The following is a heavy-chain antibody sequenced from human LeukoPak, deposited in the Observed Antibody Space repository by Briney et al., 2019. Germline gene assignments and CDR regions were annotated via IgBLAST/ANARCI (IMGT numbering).Heavy chain of an antibody. V-gene: IGHV3-49*04. D-gene: IGHD1-1*01. CDR2: IRGKAYGGTT. J-gene: IGHJ4*02. CDR3: TRAPTGGDY. CDR1: GFTFGDYA. Sequence: PGRSLRLSCTASGFTFGDYAMSWVRQTPGKGLEWVGFIRGKAYGGTTAYAASVKGRFTISRDDSKSIAYMQMNSLKTEDTAVYYCTRAPTGGDYWGQGTLVTVSS.